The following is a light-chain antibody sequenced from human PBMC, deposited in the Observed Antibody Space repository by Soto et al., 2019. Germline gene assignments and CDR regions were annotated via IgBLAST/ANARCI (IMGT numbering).Light chain of an antibody. CDR2: DAS. Sequence: EIVLTQSPASLSLSPGERGTLSWRASQSVSSYLGWYQQKPGQAPRLLIYDASNRATGIPARFSGSGSGTDFTLTISSLEPEDFAVYYCQQRSNWPPYTFGQGTKLEIK. CDR1: QSVSSY. V-gene: IGKV3-11*01. J-gene: IGKJ2*01. CDR3: QQRSNWPPYT.